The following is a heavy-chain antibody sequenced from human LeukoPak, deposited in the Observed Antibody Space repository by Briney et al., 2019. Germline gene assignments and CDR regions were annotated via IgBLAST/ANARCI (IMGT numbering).Heavy chain of an antibody. CDR3: ARTLDYDSSGYYPSFDY. CDR2: ISAYNGNT. Sequence: AASVKVSCKASGYTFTGYYMHWVRQAPGQGLEWMGWISAYNGNTNYAQKLQGRVTMTTDTSTSTAYMELRSLRSDDTAVYYCARTLDYDSSGYYPSFDYWGQGTLVTVSS. J-gene: IGHJ4*02. D-gene: IGHD3-22*01. V-gene: IGHV1-18*04. CDR1: GYTFTGYY.